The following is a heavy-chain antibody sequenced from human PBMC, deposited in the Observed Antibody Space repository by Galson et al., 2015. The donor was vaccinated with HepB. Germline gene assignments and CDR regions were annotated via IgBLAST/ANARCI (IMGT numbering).Heavy chain of an antibody. Sequence: SVKVSCKASGYTFTRYGISWVRQAPGQGPEWMGWISGYNDNANYVQKLQGRVTMTTDTSTSTAYMELRSLRSDDTAVYYCARGGMAAIGGPTFDYWGQGTLVTVSS. D-gene: IGHD5-24*01. J-gene: IGHJ4*02. CDR3: ARGGMAAIGGPTFDY. CDR1: GYTFTRYG. CDR2: ISGYNDNA. V-gene: IGHV1-18*01.